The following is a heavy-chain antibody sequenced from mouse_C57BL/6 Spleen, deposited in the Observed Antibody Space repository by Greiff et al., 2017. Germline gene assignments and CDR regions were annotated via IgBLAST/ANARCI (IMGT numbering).Heavy chain of an antibody. V-gene: IGHV5-17*01. D-gene: IGHD2-3*01. CDR2: ISSGSSTI. Sequence: EVKLMESGGGLVKPGGSLKLSCAASGFTFSDYGMHWVRQAPEKGLEWVAYISSGSSTIYYADTVKGRFTISRDNAKNTLFLQMTSLRSEDTAMYYCVRDGYYVMDYWGQGTSVTVSS. CDR1: GFTFSDYG. J-gene: IGHJ4*01. CDR3: VRDGYYVMDY.